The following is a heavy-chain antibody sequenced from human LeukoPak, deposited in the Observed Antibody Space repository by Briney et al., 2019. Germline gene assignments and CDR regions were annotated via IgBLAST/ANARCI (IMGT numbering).Heavy chain of an antibody. V-gene: IGHV1-2*02. Sequence: ASVKVSCKASGYTFTGDYMHWGRQAPREGREGRGWINPNSGGTNYAQKFQGRVTMTRDTSSSTAYMERSRLRSDDTAVYYCAREQQLRVFDYWGQGTLVTVSS. CDR3: AREQQLRVFDY. D-gene: IGHD6-13*01. CDR2: INPNSGGT. CDR1: GYTFTGDY. J-gene: IGHJ4*02.